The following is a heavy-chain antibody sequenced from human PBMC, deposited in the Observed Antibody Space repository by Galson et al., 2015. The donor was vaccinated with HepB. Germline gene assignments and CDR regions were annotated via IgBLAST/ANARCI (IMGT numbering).Heavy chain of an antibody. V-gene: IGHV1-18*01. J-gene: IGHJ3*01. CDR1: GYTFTRFG. D-gene: IGHD3-22*01. Sequence: SVKVSCKASGYTFTRFGISWVRQAPGQGPEWMGWISPKNGDTKYVQNLQGRVTMTTDTSTSTAYMELRSLRSDDTAVYYCARPYYYDSSGPAGGAFDFWGQGTMVTVSS. CDR2: ISPKNGDT. CDR3: ARPYYYDSSGPAGGAFDF.